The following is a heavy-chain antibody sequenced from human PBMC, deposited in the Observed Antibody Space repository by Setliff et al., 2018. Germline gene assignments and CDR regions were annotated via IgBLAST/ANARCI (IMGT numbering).Heavy chain of an antibody. CDR3: TRVGRQLVYYYYGMDV. D-gene: IGHD6-13*01. V-gene: IGHV3-33*07. CDR1: EFTFSRYW. Sequence: GGSLRLSCAASEFTFSRYWMSWVRQAPGKGLEWVAVIWYDGSTKYYADSVKGRFTISRDNSKNMLYLQMNSLRAEDTALYFCTRVGRQLVYYYYGMDVWGQGTTVTVSS. J-gene: IGHJ6*02. CDR2: IWYDGSTK.